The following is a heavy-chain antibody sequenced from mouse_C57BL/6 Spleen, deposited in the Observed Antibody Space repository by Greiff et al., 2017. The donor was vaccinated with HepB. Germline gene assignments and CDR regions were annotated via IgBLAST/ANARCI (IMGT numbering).Heavy chain of an antibody. V-gene: IGHV5-6*01. D-gene: IGHD2-10*01. Sequence: EVQRVESGGDLVKPGGSLKLSCAASGFTFSSYGMSWVRQTPDKRLEWVATISSGGSYTYYPDSVKGRFTISRDNAKNTLYLQMSSLKSEDTAMYYCARHPTRYFDVWGTGTTVTVSS. CDR3: ARHPTRYFDV. J-gene: IGHJ1*03. CDR1: GFTFSSYG. CDR2: ISSGGSYT.